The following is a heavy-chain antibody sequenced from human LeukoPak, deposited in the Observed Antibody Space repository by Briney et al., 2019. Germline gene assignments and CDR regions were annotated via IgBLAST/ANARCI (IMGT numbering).Heavy chain of an antibody. V-gene: IGHV1-18*01. CDR2: ISAYNGNT. CDR3: ARVAQIRSSSWYGNYMDV. D-gene: IGHD6-13*01. CDR1: GYTFTSYG. Sequence: ASVKVSCKASGYTFTSYGISWVRHAPGQGLEWMGWISAYNGNTNYAQKLQGRVTMTTDTSTSTAYMELRSLRSDDTAVYYCARVAQIRSSSWYGNYMDVWGKGTTVTVSS. J-gene: IGHJ6*03.